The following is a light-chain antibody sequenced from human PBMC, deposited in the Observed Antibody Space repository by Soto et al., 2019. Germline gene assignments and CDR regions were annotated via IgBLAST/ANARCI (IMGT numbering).Light chain of an antibody. V-gene: IGKV3-15*01. CDR2: GAS. Sequence: VVLTQSPGSLSFSPWEIATLSCRASQSVSSNLAWYQQKPGQAPRLLIYGASTRATGIPARFSGSGSGTEFTLTISSLQSEDFAVYYCQQYNNWPRTFGQGTKVDI. J-gene: IGKJ1*01. CDR1: QSVSSN. CDR3: QQYNNWPRT.